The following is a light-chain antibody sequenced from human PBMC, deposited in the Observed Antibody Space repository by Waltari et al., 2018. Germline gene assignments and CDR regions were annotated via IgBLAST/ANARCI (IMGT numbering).Light chain of an antibody. Sequence: QSVLTQAPSVSGAPGQRVTISCTGGDSNIASFGVNWYQHLPGRAPKLIIYENTNRPSGVPDRFSGSKSGTSASLAIDGLQPEDEGDYYCQSYDNSLRGSVLFGGGTKVTV. CDR1: DSNIASFG. CDR3: QSYDNSLRGSVL. J-gene: IGLJ3*02. V-gene: IGLV1-40*01. CDR2: ENT.